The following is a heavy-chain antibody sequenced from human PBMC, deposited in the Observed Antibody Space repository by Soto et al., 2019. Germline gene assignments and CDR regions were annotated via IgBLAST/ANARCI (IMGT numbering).Heavy chain of an antibody. CDR3: ARVIQLWSGGYYYYGMDV. CDR1: GGTFSSYT. Sequence: QVQLVQSGAEVKKPGSSVKVSCKASGGTFSSYTISWVRQAPGQGLEWMGRIIPILGIANYAQKFQGRVTITADKSTRTAYMELSSLSSEDTAVYYCARVIQLWSGGYYYYGMDVWGQGTTVTVSS. J-gene: IGHJ6*02. D-gene: IGHD5-18*01. V-gene: IGHV1-69*02. CDR2: IIPILGIA.